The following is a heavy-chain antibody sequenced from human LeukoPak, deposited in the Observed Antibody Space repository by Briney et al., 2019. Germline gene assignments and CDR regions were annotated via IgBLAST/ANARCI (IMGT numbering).Heavy chain of an antibody. Sequence: GGSLRLSCSASGFTFSRYSMNWVRQAPGKGLEWVSSISSTSIYRYYADSVKGRFTISRDNAKNSLYLQMNSLRAEDTAVYFCARGSRFGVVGRDAFDIWGQGTVVTVSS. CDR3: ARGSRFGVVGRDAFDI. CDR1: GFTFSRYS. CDR2: ISSTSIYR. J-gene: IGHJ3*02. D-gene: IGHD3-3*01. V-gene: IGHV3-21*01.